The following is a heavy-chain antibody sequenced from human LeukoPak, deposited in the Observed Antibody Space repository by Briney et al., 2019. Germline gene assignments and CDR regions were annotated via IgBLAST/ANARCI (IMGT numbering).Heavy chain of an antibody. J-gene: IGHJ5*02. D-gene: IGHD2-2*01. CDR2: IDPSDSYT. V-gene: IGHV5-10-1*01. Sequence: PGESLQFSCLGSGYTFASNWRSWVRQMPGKGLEWMGRIDPSDSYTNYSPSFQGHVTISADKSISTAYLQWSSLKASDTAMYYCSRTVQAATNGLDPWGQGTLVTVSS. CDR3: SRTVQAATNGLDP. CDR1: GYTFASNW.